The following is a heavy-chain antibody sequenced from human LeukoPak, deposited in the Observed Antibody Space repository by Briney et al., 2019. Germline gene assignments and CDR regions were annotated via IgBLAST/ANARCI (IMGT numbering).Heavy chain of an antibody. CDR3: ARGYGGYHGDYFDY. V-gene: IGHV4-61*01. D-gene: IGHD4-23*01. Sequence: SETLSLTCTVSGDAITSDKYYWSWIRQPPGKGLEWIGYIYYSGSTNYNPSLKSRVTISVDTSKNQFSLKLSSVTAADTAVYYCARGYGGYHGDYFDYWGQGTLVTVSS. CDR2: IYYSGST. J-gene: IGHJ4*02. CDR1: GDAITSDKYY.